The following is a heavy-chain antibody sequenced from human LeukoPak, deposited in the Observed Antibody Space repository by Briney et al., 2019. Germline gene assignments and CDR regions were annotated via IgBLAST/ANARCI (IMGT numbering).Heavy chain of an antibody. J-gene: IGHJ4*02. V-gene: IGHV3-53*01. CDR3: AKGISYYFDY. CDR1: GFTVSSNY. CDR2: IYSGGST. Sequence: SGGSLRLSCAASGFTVSSNYMSWVRQAPGKGLEWVSLIYSGGSTYYADSVKGRFTISRDNSKNTLYLQMNSLRAEDTAIYYCAKGISYYFDYWGQGILVTVSS. D-gene: IGHD6-6*01.